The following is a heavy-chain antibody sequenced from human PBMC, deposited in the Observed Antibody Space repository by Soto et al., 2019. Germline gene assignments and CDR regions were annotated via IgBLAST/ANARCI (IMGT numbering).Heavy chain of an antibody. J-gene: IGHJ5*02. CDR2: IDHIGNT. V-gene: IGHV4-34*02. CDR1: GGSFSGYF. CDR3: AAHYDVLSGYYRRGLDP. D-gene: IGHD3-3*01. Sequence: QVQLQQWGAGLLKPSETLSLTCAVSGGSFSGYFWTWIRQSPGKGLEWIGEIDHIGNTKYKPSLKSRVTMSIQPSENQFSMKLTSVTAADTAVYYCAAHYDVLSGYYRRGLDPWGQGTLVTVSS.